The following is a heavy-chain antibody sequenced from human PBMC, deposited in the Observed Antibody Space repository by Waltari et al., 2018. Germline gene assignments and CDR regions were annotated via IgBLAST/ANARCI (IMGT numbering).Heavy chain of an antibody. CDR2: VDPDDGET. CDR3: ATGVGGHYYYYYMDV. CDR1: GYTFTDYY. D-gene: IGHD3-16*01. V-gene: IGHV1-69-2*01. Sequence: EVQLVQSGAEVKKPGATVKISCKVSGYTFTDYYMHWVQQAPGKGLEWMGLVDPDDGETIYAEKFQGRVTITADTSTDTSYMELTILSAEDTAGYYCATGVGGHYYYYYMDVWGKGTTVTVSS. J-gene: IGHJ6*03.